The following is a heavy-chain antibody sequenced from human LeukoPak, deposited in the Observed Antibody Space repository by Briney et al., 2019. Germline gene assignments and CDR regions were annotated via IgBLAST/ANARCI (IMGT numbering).Heavy chain of an antibody. Sequence: SETLSLTCAVSGGSIISSNWLSWVRQPPGKGLEWIGEIHHSGSNNYNASLKSRVTISVDRSKNQFSLKMTSVTAADTAVYYCARDGVGSGWVYYFDYWGQGSVVTVS. J-gene: IGHJ4*02. D-gene: IGHD6-19*01. V-gene: IGHV4-4*02. CDR3: ARDGVGSGWVYYFDY. CDR2: IHHSGSN. CDR1: GGSIISSNW.